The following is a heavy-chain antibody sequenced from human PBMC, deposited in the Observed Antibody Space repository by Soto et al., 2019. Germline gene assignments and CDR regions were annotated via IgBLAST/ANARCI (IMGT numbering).Heavy chain of an antibody. J-gene: IGHJ4*02. Sequence: QVQLVESGGGLVKPGGSLRLSCAGSGFIFSDYYMSWIRQLPGKGLEWISYISSSGSYTNYAHSVKGRFTISRDSVKNSLYRQMNSLSPEDTAVYYCARDRGYYDSSGYYHDYWGQRTLVTVSS. CDR3: ARDRGYYDSSGYYHDY. V-gene: IGHV3-11*05. D-gene: IGHD3-22*01. CDR1: GFIFSDYY. CDR2: ISSSGSYT.